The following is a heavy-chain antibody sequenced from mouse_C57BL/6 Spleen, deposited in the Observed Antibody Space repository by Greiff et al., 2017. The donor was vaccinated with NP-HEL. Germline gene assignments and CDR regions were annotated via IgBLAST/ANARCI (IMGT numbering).Heavy chain of an antibody. Sequence: EVKLMESGGGLVKPGGSLKLSCAASGFTFSDYGMHWVRQAPEKGLEWVAYISSGSSTIYYADTVKGRFTISRDNAKNTLFLQMTSLRSEDTAMYYCARKEIYYYATDYWGQGTSVTVSS. J-gene: IGHJ4*01. CDR2: ISSGSSTI. CDR1: GFTFSDYG. V-gene: IGHV5-17*01. CDR3: ARKEIYYYATDY.